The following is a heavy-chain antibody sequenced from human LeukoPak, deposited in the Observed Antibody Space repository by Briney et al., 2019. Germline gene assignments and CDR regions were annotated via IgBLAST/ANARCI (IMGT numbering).Heavy chain of an antibody. D-gene: IGHD2-15*01. V-gene: IGHV4-31*03. Sequence: PSETLSLTCTVCGGYISSCGYYWGWIRQHPGKGLEWIGYIYYSGSTYYNPSLKSRVTISVDTSKNQFSLKLSSETAADTAVYYCARGVLYWSGGSCAMNWFDPWGQGTLVTVSS. CDR3: ARGVLYWSGGSCAMNWFDP. CDR1: GGYISSCGYY. CDR2: IYYSGST. J-gene: IGHJ5*02.